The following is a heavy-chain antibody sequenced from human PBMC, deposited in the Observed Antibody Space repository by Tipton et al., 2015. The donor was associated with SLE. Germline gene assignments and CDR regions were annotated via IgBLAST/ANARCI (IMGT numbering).Heavy chain of an antibody. V-gene: IGHV5-51*03. Sequence: QSGPEVKKSGESLKISCKGSGYIFTTYWIGWVRQMPGKGLEWMGIIYPDNSDTRYSPSFQGQVTFSVDKSISTAYLQWSSLKASDTAMYYCARLIRDWYFDLWGRSTLVTVSS. CDR3: ARLIRDWYFDL. CDR2: IYPDNSDT. CDR1: GYIFTTYW. D-gene: IGHD3-16*01. J-gene: IGHJ2*01.